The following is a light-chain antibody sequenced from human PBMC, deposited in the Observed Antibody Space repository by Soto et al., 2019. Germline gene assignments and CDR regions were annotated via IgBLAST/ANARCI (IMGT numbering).Light chain of an antibody. CDR3: QQRSNWPPWT. Sequence: EIVMTQSPATLSVSPGGRATLSCRASESVSSKLVWYQQKPGQAPRLLIHDASTRATGIPARFSGSGSGTDFTLTISSLEPEDFAVYYCQQRSNWPPWTFGQGTKVDIK. CDR2: DAS. J-gene: IGKJ1*01. CDR1: ESVSSK. V-gene: IGKV3-11*01.